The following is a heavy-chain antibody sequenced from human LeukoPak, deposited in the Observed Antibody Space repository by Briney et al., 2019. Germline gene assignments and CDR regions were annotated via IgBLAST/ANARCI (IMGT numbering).Heavy chain of an antibody. CDR3: ARDRVGSGWPRPFYFEF. CDR2: INPNTGAT. V-gene: IGHV1-2*02. CDR1: GYTFTGYY. D-gene: IGHD6-19*01. Sequence: ASVKVSCKPSGYTFTGYYLHWVRQAPGQAFEWMRWINPNTGATVYAQNFQGRVTMSRDTSISTAYMDVSSLRSDDTAVYYCARDRVGSGWPRPFYFEFWGQGTLVTVSS. J-gene: IGHJ4*02.